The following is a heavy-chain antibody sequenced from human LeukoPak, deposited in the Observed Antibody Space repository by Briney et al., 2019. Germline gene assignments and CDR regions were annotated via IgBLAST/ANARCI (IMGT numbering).Heavy chain of an antibody. J-gene: IGHJ3*02. CDR3: ARIYSSSWYVQDAFDI. CDR2: IYYSGST. CDR1: GGSISSSSYY. Sequence: SETLPLTCTVSGGSISSSSYYWGWIRQPPGKGLEWIGSIYYSGSTYYNPSLKSRVTISVDTSKNQFSLKLSSVTAADTAVYYCARIYSSSWYVQDAFDIWGQGTMVTVSS. D-gene: IGHD6-13*01. V-gene: IGHV4-39*01.